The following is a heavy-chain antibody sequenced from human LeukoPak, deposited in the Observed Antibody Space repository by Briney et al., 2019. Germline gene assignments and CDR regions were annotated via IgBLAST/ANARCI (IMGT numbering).Heavy chain of an antibody. D-gene: IGHD2-15*01. CDR2: INPNSGGT. CDR3: AVGFYCSGGSCYPPDY. J-gene: IGHJ4*02. V-gene: IGHV1-2*02. CDR1: GYTFTGYY. Sequence: ASVKVSCKASGYTFTGYYMHWVQQAPGQGLEWMGWINPNSGGTNYAQKFQGRVTMTRDTSISTAYMELSRLRSDDTAVYYCAVGFYCSGGSCYPPDYWGQGTLVTVSS.